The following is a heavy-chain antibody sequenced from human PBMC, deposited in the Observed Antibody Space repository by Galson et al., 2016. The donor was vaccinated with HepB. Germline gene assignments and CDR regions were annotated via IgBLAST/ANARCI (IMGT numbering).Heavy chain of an antibody. CDR1: GYTFTSYG. V-gene: IGHV1-18*01. J-gene: IGHJ6*02. D-gene: IGHD6-25*01. Sequence: SVKVSCKASGYTFTSYGISWVRQAPGQGLEWMGWISVYNDNTNYGQKLQGRVTMTKDTSTSTAYMELRSLRSDDTAVYYCARFSGSSYYYGMDVWGQGTTVTVSS. CDR3: ARFSGSSYYYGMDV. CDR2: ISVYNDNT.